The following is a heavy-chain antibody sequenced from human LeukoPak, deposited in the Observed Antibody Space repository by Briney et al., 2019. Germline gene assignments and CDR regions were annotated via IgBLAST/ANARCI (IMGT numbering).Heavy chain of an antibody. CDR3: TTYSRALDY. CDR2: INHSGST. J-gene: IGHJ4*02. CDR1: GGSFSGYY. D-gene: IGHD5-18*01. V-gene: IGHV4-34*01. Sequence: PSETLSLTCAVYGGSFSGYYWSWIRQPPGKGLEWIGEINHSGSTNYNPSLKSRVTISADTSKNQFSLKLNSVTAADTAVYYCTTYSRALDYWGQGILVTVSS.